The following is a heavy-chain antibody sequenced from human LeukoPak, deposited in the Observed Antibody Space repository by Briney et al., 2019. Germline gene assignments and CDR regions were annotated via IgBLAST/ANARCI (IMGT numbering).Heavy chain of an antibody. J-gene: IGHJ4*02. CDR1: GFTVSSNY. D-gene: IGHD6-13*01. V-gene: IGHV3-66*02. Sequence: PGGSLRLSCAASGFTVSSNYMSWVRQAPGKGLEWVSVIYSGGSTYYADSVKGRFTISRDNSKNTLYLQMNSLRAEDTAVYYCVSKHSSSWQYFDYWGQGTLVTVSS. CDR2: IYSGGST. CDR3: VSKHSSSWQYFDY.